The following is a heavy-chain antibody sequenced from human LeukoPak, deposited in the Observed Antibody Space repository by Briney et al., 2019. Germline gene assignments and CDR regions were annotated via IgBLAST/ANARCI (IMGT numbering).Heavy chain of an antibody. J-gene: IGHJ3*02. CDR3: ARDVGGNLGDAFDI. Sequence: GRSLTLSCAASGFTFSNYWMHWVRQAPGKGLVWVSRINSDGSNATYADSVKGRFTISRDNAKNTLYVQMNSLRAEDTAVYYCARDVGGNLGDAFDIWGQGTMVTVSS. D-gene: IGHD4-23*01. CDR1: GFTFSNYW. CDR2: INSDGSNA. V-gene: IGHV3-74*03.